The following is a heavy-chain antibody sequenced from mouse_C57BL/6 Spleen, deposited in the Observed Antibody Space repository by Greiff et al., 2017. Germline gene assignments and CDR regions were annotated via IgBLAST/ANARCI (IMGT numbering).Heavy chain of an antibody. CDR2: IDPSDSET. CDR1: GYTFTSYW. J-gene: IGHJ4*01. CDR3: ARGYYYGSSYAMDY. V-gene: IGHV1-52*01. Sequence: QVHVKQSGAELVRPGSSVKLSCKASGYTFTSYWMHWVKQRPIQGLEWIGNIDPSDSETHYNQKFKDKATLTVDKSSSTAYMQLSSLTSEDSAVYDCARGYYYGSSYAMDYWGQGTSVTVSS. D-gene: IGHD1-1*01.